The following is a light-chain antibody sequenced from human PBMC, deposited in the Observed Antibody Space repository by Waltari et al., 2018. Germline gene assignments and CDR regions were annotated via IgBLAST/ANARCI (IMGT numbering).Light chain of an antibody. V-gene: IGLV2-11*01. CDR1: SSDVGGYNY. CDR2: DVS. J-gene: IGLJ1*01. CDR3: CSYAGSLNV. Sequence: QSALTQPRSVSGSPGQSVAISCTGTSSDVGGYNYVSWFQQHPGKAPKLIIYDVSKRPSVVPVRFSGSKSGNTASLTSSGLQAEDDSDDYCCSYAGSLNVFGTGTKVTVL.